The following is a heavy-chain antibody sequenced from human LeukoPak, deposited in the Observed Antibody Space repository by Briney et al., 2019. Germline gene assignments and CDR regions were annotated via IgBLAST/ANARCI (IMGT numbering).Heavy chain of an antibody. Sequence: GGSLRLSCAAPGFTFTFYAMNWVRQAPGKGPEWVSGISGSGDSTYYADSVKGRFTISRDNSKNTVFLQMNSLRVADTAVYSCARGKRGVYYYYGMDVWGQGTTVTVSS. CDR2: ISGSGDST. D-gene: IGHD3-10*01. CDR3: ARGKRGVYYYYGMDV. J-gene: IGHJ6*02. V-gene: IGHV3-23*01. CDR1: GFTFTFYA.